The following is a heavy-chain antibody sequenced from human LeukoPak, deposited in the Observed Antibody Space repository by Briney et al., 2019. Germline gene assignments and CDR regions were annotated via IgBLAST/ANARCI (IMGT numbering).Heavy chain of an antibody. CDR3: AKPYGSPAL. Sequence: GGSLTLSCAASGFTFSSYGMHWVRQAPGKGLEWVAVIWYDGSNKYYADSVKGRFTISRDNSKNTLYLQMNSLRAEDTAVYYCAKPYGSPALWGQGTLVTVSS. V-gene: IGHV3-30*02. CDR1: GFTFSSYG. D-gene: IGHD4-17*01. CDR2: IWYDGSNK. J-gene: IGHJ4*02.